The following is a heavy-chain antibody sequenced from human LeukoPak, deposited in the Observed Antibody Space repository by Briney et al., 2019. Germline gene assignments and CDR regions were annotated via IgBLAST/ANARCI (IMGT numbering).Heavy chain of an antibody. CDR3: ARPVGYSGSGGYYGF. CDR1: GFTFSAYE. V-gene: IGHV3-48*03. J-gene: IGHJ4*02. Sequence: GGSLRLSCAGSGFTFSAYEMNWVRQAPGKGLQWLSYISGSGDTIHYADSVKGRFTISRDNAKNSLSLQMNSLRAEDTAVYYCARPVGYSGSGGYYGFWGQGTLVTVSS. CDR2: ISGSGDTI. D-gene: IGHD3-10*01.